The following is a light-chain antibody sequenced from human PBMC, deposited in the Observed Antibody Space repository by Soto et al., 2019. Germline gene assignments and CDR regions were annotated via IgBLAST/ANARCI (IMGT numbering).Light chain of an antibody. CDR3: CAYTSSSTLVV. Sequence: QSALTQPASVSGSPGQSITISCTGTSSDVGSYNLVSWYQQHPGKAPKLMIYEGSKRPSGVSNRFSGSKSGTTASLTISGLQAEDEADYYCCAYTSSSTLVVFGGGTTLTVL. CDR1: SSDVGSYNL. J-gene: IGLJ2*01. V-gene: IGLV2-23*01. CDR2: EGS.